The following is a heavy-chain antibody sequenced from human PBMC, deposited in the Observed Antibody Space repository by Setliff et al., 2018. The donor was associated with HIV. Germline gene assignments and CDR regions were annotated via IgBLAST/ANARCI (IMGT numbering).Heavy chain of an antibody. CDR1: GDTFTSHA. CDR2: IIPIFGTP. Sequence: ASVKVSCKASGDTFTSHAISWVRQAPGQGLEWMGGIIPIFGTPNYAQKFKGRLTITADESTSTVYMELSSLRSEDTAVYYCARDSRDIVVVIAPEPEPYYYYGMDVWVEGTTVTVSS. J-gene: IGHJ6*04. D-gene: IGHD2-15*01. V-gene: IGHV1-69*13. CDR3: ARDSRDIVVVIAPEPEPYYYYGMDV.